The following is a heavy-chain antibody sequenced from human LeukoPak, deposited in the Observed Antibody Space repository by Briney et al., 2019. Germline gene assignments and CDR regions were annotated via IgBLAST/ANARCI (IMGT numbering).Heavy chain of an antibody. CDR1: GGSISSYY. V-gene: IGHV4-59*01. D-gene: IGHD5-24*01. CDR3: ARGRKGRTISFDY. Sequence: SETLSLTCTVSGGSISSYYWSWIRQPPGKGLEWIGCIYYSGSTNYNPSLKSRVTISVDTSNNQFSLKLTSLTAADTAVYYCARGRKGRTISFDYWGQGTLVTVSS. CDR2: IYYSGST. J-gene: IGHJ4*02.